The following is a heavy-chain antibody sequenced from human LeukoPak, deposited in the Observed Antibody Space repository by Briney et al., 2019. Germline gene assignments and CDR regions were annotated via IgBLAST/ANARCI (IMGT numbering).Heavy chain of an antibody. D-gene: IGHD3-10*01. CDR1: GYTFTGYY. V-gene: IGHV1-2*02. CDR2: MNPNSGGT. Sequence: ASVKVSCKASGYTFTGYYIHWVRQAPGQGLEWMGWMNPNSGGTNYAQKFQGRVTMTRDTSISTAYMELSRLRSKDTAVYYCARDRWFGEDLLDYFAGGGEGTLVTVS. CDR3: ARDRWFGEDLLDYFAG. J-gene: IGHJ4*02.